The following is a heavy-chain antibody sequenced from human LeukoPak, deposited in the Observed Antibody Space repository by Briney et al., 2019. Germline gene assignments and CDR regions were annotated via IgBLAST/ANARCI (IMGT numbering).Heavy chain of an antibody. Sequence: PGGSLRLSCAASGFTFSDYHMSWIRQAPGKGLEWVSYISSSGSTIYYADSVKGRFTISRDNAKNSLYLQMNSLRAEDTAVYYCARVLGYCSSTSCYTKNYYYYYGMDVWGQGTTVTVSS. CDR2: ISSSGSTI. V-gene: IGHV3-11*01. J-gene: IGHJ6*02. D-gene: IGHD2-2*02. CDR1: GFTFSDYH. CDR3: ARVLGYCSSTSCYTKNYYYYYGMDV.